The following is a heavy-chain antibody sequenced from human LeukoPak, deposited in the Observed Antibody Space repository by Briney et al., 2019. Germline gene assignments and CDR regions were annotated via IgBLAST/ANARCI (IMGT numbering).Heavy chain of an antibody. V-gene: IGHV3-53*01. CDR2: IYSGGST. D-gene: IGHD2-2*02. Sequence: PGGSLRLSCAASGFTVSSNYMSWVRQAPGKGLEWGSVIYSGGSTYYADSVKGRFTISRDNSKNTLYLQMNSLRAEDTAVYYCARQYCSSTSCYNFDYWGQGTLVTVSS. CDR3: ARQYCSSTSCYNFDY. CDR1: GFTVSSNY. J-gene: IGHJ4*02.